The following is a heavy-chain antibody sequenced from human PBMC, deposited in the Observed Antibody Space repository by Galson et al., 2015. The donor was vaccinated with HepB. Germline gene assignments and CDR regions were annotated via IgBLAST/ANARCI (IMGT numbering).Heavy chain of an antibody. J-gene: IGHJ2*01. CDR1: GFTFSSYG. Sequence: SLRLSCAASGFTFSSYGMHWVRQAPGKGLEWVAFIRYDGSNKYYADSVKGRFTISRDNSKNTLYLQMNSLRAEDTAVYYCAKDGFVLRRTGGYWYFDLWGRGTLVTVSS. D-gene: IGHD2-8*01. CDR3: AKDGFVLRRTGGYWYFDL. CDR2: IRYDGSNK. V-gene: IGHV3-30*02.